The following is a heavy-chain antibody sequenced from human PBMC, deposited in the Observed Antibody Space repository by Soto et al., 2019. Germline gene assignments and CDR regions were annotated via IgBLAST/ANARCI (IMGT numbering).Heavy chain of an antibody. CDR3: ARGYDILPGHDY. CDR1: GFTFTDYY. CDR2: ISSSGSTI. D-gene: IGHD3-9*01. Sequence: GGSLRLSCAASGFTFTDYYMSWIRQAPGKGLEWVSYISSSGSTIYYADSVKGRFTISRDNAKNSLYLHMNSLRAEATAVYYCARGYDILPGHDYWGQGTLVTVSS. J-gene: IGHJ4*02. V-gene: IGHV3-11*01.